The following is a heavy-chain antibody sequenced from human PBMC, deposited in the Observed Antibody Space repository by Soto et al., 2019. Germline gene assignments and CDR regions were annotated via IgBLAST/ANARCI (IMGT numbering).Heavy chain of an antibody. CDR2: IYYSGST. CDR3: ARLGAYYQSLDP. D-gene: IGHD3-22*01. V-gene: IGHV4-39*01. Sequence: PSETLSLTCTVSGGSISSSSYYWGWIRQPPGKGLEWIGSIYYSGSTYYNTSLKSRVTISVDTSKKQIYLTLRPVTAADTAVYYCARLGAYYQSLDPWGQGILVTVSS. J-gene: IGHJ5*02. CDR1: GGSISSSSYY.